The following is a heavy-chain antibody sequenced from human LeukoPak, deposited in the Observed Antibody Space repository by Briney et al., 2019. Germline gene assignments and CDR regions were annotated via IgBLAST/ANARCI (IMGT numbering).Heavy chain of an antibody. CDR1: GHXFISYY. CDR2: INPSGGST. V-gene: IGHV1-46*01. D-gene: IGHD1-20*01. J-gene: IGHJ4*02. Sequence: ASVKVSCKASGHXFISYYMHWVRQAPGQGLEWMGVINPSGGSTTYAQQFQGRVTMTRDTSTSTVYMELSSLRSEDTAVYYCARHSLIGTTPFDYWGQGTLVTVSS. CDR3: ARHSLIGTTPFDY.